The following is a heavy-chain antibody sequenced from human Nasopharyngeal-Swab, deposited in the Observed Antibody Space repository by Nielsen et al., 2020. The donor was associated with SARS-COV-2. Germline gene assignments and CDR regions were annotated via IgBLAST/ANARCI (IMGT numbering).Heavy chain of an antibody. Sequence: GESLKISCAASGFTFSSYEMNWVRQAPGKGLEWVSYISSSGGTIYYADSVKGRFTISRDNAKNSLYLQMNSLRAEDTAVYYCARGRAQLWSRVNGMDVWGQGTTVTVSS. CDR3: ARGRAQLWSRVNGMDV. J-gene: IGHJ6*02. V-gene: IGHV3-48*03. CDR2: ISSSGGTI. D-gene: IGHD5-18*01. CDR1: GFTFSSYE.